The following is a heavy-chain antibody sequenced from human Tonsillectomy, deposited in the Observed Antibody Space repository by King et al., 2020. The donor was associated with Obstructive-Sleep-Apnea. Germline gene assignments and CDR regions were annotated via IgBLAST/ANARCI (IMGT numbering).Heavy chain of an antibody. Sequence: QLQESGPGLVKPSETLSLTCTVSGGSINSYYWTWIRQPPGKGLEWIGYIYYSGSTNYNPSLKSRVTISLDTSKNQFSLKLSSVTAADTAVYYCARLYYYYGMDVWGQGTTVTVSS. CDR2: IYYSGST. CDR1: GGSINSYY. CDR3: ARLYYYYGMDV. J-gene: IGHJ6*02. V-gene: IGHV4-59*01.